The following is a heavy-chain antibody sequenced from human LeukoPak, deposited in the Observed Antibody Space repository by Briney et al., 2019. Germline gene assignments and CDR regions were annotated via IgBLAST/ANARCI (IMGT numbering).Heavy chain of an antibody. Sequence: SETLSLTCTVSGGSISSYYWSWIRQPAGKGLEWIGRIYSGGSTNYNPSLKSRVTMSVDSSNNQFSLKLSSVTAADTAVFYCARENTGSYTVFDYWGQGTLVTVSS. D-gene: IGHD1-26*01. CDR1: GGSISSYY. CDR2: IYSGGST. CDR3: ARENTGSYTVFDY. J-gene: IGHJ4*02. V-gene: IGHV4-4*07.